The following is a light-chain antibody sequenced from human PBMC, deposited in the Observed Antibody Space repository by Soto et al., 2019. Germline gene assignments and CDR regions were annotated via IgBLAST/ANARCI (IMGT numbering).Light chain of an antibody. CDR3: QQYGSSPWT. CDR2: GAS. V-gene: IGKV3-20*01. CDR1: QSVSSSY. Sequence: EIVLTQSPGTLSLSPGERATLSCRASQSVSSSYLAWYQQKPGLPPTPLIYGASSRAIGIPARFSGSGSGTDFTLTISRLEPEDFAVYYCQQYGSSPWTFGQGTKVEIK. J-gene: IGKJ1*01.